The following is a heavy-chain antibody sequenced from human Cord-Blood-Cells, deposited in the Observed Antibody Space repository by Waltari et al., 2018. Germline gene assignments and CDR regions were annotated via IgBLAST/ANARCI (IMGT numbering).Heavy chain of an antibody. J-gene: IGHJ6*03. Sequence: QVQLVQSGAEVKKPGASMKVSCKASGYTFTSYGLSWVRKAPGQGLEWMGWISAYNGNTNYAQKLQGRVTMTTDTSTSTAYMELRSLRSDDTAVYYCARLEYSSSDYYYYYMDVWGKGTTVTVSS. CDR3: ARLEYSSSDYYYYYMDV. CDR2: ISAYNGNT. CDR1: GYTFTSYG. D-gene: IGHD6-6*01. V-gene: IGHV1-18*04.